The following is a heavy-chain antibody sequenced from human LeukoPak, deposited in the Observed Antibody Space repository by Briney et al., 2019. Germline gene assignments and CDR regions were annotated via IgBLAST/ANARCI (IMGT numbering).Heavy chain of an antibody. D-gene: IGHD1-26*01. CDR1: GFTFSNAW. Sequence: GGSLRLSCAASGFTFSNAWMSWVRQAPGKGLEWVGRIKSKTGGGTTDYAAPVKDRFTISRDDSKNTLYLQMNSLKTEDTAVYYCTTRLMGATISSDYWGQGTLVTVSS. V-gene: IGHV3-15*01. J-gene: IGHJ4*02. CDR3: TTRLMGATISSDY. CDR2: IKSKTGGGTT.